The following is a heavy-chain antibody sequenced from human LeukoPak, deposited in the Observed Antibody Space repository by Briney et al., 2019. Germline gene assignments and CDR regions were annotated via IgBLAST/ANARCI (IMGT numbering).Heavy chain of an antibody. CDR1: GGSISSSSYY. D-gene: IGHD3-10*01. V-gene: IGHV4-39*01. CDR3: AGHSKVLWFGDPFDY. Sequence: SETLSLTCTVSGGSISSSSYYWGWIRQPPGKGLEWIGSIYYSGSTYYNPSLKSRVTISVDTSKNQFSLKLSSVTAADTAVYYCAGHSKVLWFGDPFDYWGQGTLVTVSS. CDR2: IYYSGST. J-gene: IGHJ4*02.